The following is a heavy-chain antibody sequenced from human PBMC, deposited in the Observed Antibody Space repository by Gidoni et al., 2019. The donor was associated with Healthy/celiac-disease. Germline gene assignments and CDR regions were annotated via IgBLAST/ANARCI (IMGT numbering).Heavy chain of an antibody. CDR1: GFTFSTYS. CDR3: ASGDFWSGYYIEGIGFGY. CDR2: ISSSSSYI. V-gene: IGHV3-21*01. Sequence: EVQLVESGGGLVKPGGSLRLSCAASGFTFSTYSMNWVRQAPGKGLEWVSSISSSSSYIYYADSVKGRFTISRDNAKNSLYLQMNSLRAEDTAVYYCASGDFWSGYYIEGIGFGYWGQGTLVTVSS. J-gene: IGHJ4*02. D-gene: IGHD3-3*01.